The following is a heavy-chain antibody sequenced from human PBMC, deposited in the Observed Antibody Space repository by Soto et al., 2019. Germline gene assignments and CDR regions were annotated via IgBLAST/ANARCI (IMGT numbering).Heavy chain of an antibody. V-gene: IGHV1-69*01. CDR1: GGTFSSYA. CDR2: IIPIFGTA. CDR3: ARGSCSSTRCYTSRRTGLGGNWFDP. J-gene: IGHJ5*02. Sequence: QVQLVQSGAEVKKPGSSVKVSCKASGGTFSSYAISWVRQAPGQGLEWMGGIIPIFGTANYAQKLQARVTITADESTSRAYVELSSMRSEDTAVYYCARGSCSSTRCYTSRRTGLGGNWFDPWGQGTLVTVSS. D-gene: IGHD2-2*02.